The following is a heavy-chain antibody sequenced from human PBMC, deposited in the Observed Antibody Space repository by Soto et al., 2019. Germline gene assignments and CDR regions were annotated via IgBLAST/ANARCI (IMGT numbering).Heavy chain of an antibody. J-gene: IGHJ4*02. Sequence: EVQLLQSGGGVVQPGGSLRLSCAASGFTFSNYAMRWIRQAPGKGLEWVSAIGGGGSTTYYADSVKGRFTVSRDNSKNTLYLHMNSLRAEDTAVDYCAKQGTYSGDDYWGQGTLVTVSS. V-gene: IGHV3-23*01. CDR1: GFTFSNYA. D-gene: IGHD3-10*01. CDR2: IGGGGSTT. CDR3: AKQGTYSGDDY.